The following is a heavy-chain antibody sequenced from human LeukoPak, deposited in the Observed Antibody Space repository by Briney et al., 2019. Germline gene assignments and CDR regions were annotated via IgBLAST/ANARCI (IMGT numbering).Heavy chain of an antibody. Sequence: SQTLSLTCTVSGGSLSTYYWSWIRQPAGKGLEWIGRIHTSGNTNQNPSLKSRATMSVDTSKNQLSLNLSSLTAADTAVYYCARAEIVGRAFDIWGQGTMVTVSS. CDR2: IHTSGNT. J-gene: IGHJ3*02. CDR1: GGSLSTYY. D-gene: IGHD3-22*01. CDR3: ARAEIVGRAFDI. V-gene: IGHV4-4*07.